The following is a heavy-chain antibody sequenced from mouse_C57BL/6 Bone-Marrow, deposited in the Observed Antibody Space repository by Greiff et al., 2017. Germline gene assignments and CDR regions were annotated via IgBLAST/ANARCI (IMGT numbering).Heavy chain of an antibody. Sequence: VQLQQSGAELARPGASVKMSCKASGYTFTSYTMHWVKQRPGQGLEWIGYINPSSGYTKYNQKFKDKATLTADKSSSTAYMQLSSLTSEDSAVYYCARLGWLLRAKDYWGKGTSVTVSS. D-gene: IGHD2-3*01. J-gene: IGHJ4*01. CDR3: ARLGWLLRAKDY. V-gene: IGHV1-4*01. CDR2: INPSSGYT. CDR1: GYTFTSYT.